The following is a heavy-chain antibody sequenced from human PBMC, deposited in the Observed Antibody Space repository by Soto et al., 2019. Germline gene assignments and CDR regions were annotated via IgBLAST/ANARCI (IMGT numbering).Heavy chain of an antibody. J-gene: IGHJ6*02. D-gene: IGHD6-13*01. Sequence: SETLSLTCSVSGGSMTSYYWSWIRQPAGKGLEWVGRIYTSGGTNYNPSLKSRVTMSRDTSKKQISLKLSSVTAADTAVYYCARGAVAGVDYGMDVWGQGATVTVSS. CDR3: ARGAVAGVDYGMDV. CDR1: GGSMTSYY. CDR2: IYTSGGT. V-gene: IGHV4-4*07.